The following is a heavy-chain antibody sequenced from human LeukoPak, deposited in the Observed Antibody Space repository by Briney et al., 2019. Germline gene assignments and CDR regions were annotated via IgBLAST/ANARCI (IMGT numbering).Heavy chain of an antibody. D-gene: IGHD3-16*02. CDR1: GGSVSTYY. CDR2: IYNGGRA. Sequence: AETLSLTCTVSGGSVSTYYWSWIRQLPGKGLEWIGYIYNGGRANYNTSLKSRVAISLDTSKNQFSLKLISVAATDTAVYYCARQVRYSYVFFDYWGQGTLVTVSS. V-gene: IGHV4-59*08. J-gene: IGHJ4*02. CDR3: ARQVRYSYVFFDY.